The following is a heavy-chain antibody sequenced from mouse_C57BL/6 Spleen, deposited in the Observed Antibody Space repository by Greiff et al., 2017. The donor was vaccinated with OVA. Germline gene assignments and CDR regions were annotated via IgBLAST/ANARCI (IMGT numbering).Heavy chain of an antibody. J-gene: IGHJ2*01. V-gene: IGHV1-26*01. CDR1: GYTFTDYY. CDR2: INPNNGGT. Sequence: EVQLQQSGPELVKPGASVKISCKASGYTFTDYYMNWVKQSHGKSLEWIGDINPNNGGTSYNQKFTGKATLTVDKSSSTAYMELRSLTSEDSAVYYCARLDGTNYFDDWGQGTTLTVSA. CDR3: ARLDGTNYFDD. D-gene: IGHD1-1*01.